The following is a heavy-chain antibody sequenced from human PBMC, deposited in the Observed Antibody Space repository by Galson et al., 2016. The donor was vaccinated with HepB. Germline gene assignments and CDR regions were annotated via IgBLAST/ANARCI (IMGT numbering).Heavy chain of an antibody. Sequence: SLRLSCAASGFTFTGHTIHWVRQAPGRGLEWVSCISSGHTYIHYADSVRGRFTISRDNAKNSVSLQMNSLRAEDTAVYFCARDFGIQVVEAVDFDYWGQGTLVTVSS. CDR2: ISSGHTYI. CDR1: GFTFTGHT. D-gene: IGHD5-18*01. CDR3: ARDFGIQVVEAVDFDY. J-gene: IGHJ4*02. V-gene: IGHV3-21*01.